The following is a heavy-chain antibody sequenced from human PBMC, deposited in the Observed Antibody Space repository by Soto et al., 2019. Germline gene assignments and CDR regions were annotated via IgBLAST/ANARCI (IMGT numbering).Heavy chain of an antibody. CDR3: ARASLGYCSRRSCYYYYGMDV. J-gene: IGHJ6*02. D-gene: IGHD2-15*01. V-gene: IGHV1-69*01. Sequence: QVQLEQSGAEVKKHGSSVKVSCKASGGTFSSYAISWVRQAPGQGLEWMGGIIPIFGTANYAQKFQGRVTITADESTSTAYMELSSLRSEDTAVYYCARASLGYCSRRSCYYYYGMDVWGQGTTVTVSS. CDR2: IIPIFGTA. CDR1: GGTFSSYA.